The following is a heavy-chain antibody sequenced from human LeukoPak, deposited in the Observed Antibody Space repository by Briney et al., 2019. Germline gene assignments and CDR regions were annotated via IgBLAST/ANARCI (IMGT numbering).Heavy chain of an antibody. CDR3: ARDRIAAAGPGFYYYYGMDV. J-gene: IGHJ6*02. CDR1: GGTFSSYA. CDR2: IIPIFGTA. Sequence: ASVKVSCKASGGTFSSYAISWVRQAPGQGLEWIGGIIPIFGTANYAQKFQGRVTITADESTSTAYMELSSLRSEDTAVYYCARDRIAAAGPGFYYYYGMDVWGQGTTVTVSS. V-gene: IGHV1-69*13. D-gene: IGHD6-13*01.